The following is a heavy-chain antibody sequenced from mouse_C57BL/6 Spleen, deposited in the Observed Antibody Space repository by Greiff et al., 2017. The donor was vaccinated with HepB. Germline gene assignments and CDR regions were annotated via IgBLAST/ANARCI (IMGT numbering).Heavy chain of an antibody. D-gene: IGHD2-3*01. CDR3: TSEDGYSWFAY. CDR1: GYTFTDYE. V-gene: IGHV1-15*01. Sequence: QVQLKQSGAELVRPGASVTLSCKASGYTFTDYEMHWVKQTPVHGLEWIGAIDPETGGTAYNQKFKGKAILTADKSSSTAYMELRSLTSEDSAVYYCTSEDGYSWFAYWGQGTLVTVSA. J-gene: IGHJ3*01. CDR2: IDPETGGT.